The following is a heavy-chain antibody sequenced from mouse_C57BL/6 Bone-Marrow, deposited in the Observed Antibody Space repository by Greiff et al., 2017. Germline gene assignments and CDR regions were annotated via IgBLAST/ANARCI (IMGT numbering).Heavy chain of an antibody. J-gene: IGHJ3*02. CDR3: ARRNWDGAFGY. CDR1: GYTFTSYW. Sequence: QVQLQQPGAELVKPGASVKLSCKASGYTFTSYWMHWVKQRPGQGLEWIGMIHPNSGSTNYNEKFKSKATLTVDKSSSTAYMQLSSLTSEDSAVYDSARRNWDGAFGYWGQGTLVTVSA. V-gene: IGHV1-64*01. D-gene: IGHD4-1*01. CDR2: IHPNSGST.